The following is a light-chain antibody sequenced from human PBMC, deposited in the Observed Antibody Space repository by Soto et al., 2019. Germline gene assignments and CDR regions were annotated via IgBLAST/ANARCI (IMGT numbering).Light chain of an antibody. CDR1: SSDIGGYNY. V-gene: IGLV2-14*03. CDR2: DVS. J-gene: IGLJ1*01. CDR3: SSYTSTSTLYV. Sequence: QSALTQPASVSGSPGQSITISCTGTSSDIGGYNYVSWYQQLPGKVPKLIIYDVSNRPSGVSDRFSGSKSGNAASLTISGLQAEDADDYYCSSYTSTSTLYVFGTGTKVTVL.